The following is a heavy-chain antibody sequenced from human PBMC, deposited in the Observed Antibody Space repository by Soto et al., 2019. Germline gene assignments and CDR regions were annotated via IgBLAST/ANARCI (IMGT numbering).Heavy chain of an antibody. CDR1: GFTFSSYS. D-gene: IGHD2-21*02. J-gene: IGHJ6*02. CDR2: ISYDGSNK. CDR3: ARLSTVVTPDYYYGMDV. V-gene: IGHV3-30-3*01. Sequence: GSLRLSCAASGFTFSSYSMHWVRQAPGKGLEWVAVISYDGSNKYYADSVKGRFTISRDNSKNTLYLQMNSLRAEDTAVYYCARLSTVVTPDYYYGMDVWGQGTTVTVSS.